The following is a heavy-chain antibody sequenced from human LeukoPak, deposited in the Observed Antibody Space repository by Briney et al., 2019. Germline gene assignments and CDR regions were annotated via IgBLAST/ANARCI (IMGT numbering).Heavy chain of an antibody. CDR2: MNPNSSNT. CDR3: ARGDCSSTSCVNYYYYGMDV. D-gene: IGHD2-2*01. CDR1: GYTFTSYD. V-gene: IGHV1-8*01. Sequence: GASVKVSCKASGYTFTSYDINWVRQATGQGLEWMGWMNPNSSNTGYAQKFQGRVTMTRNTSISTAYMELSSLRSEDTAVYYCARGDCSSTSCVNYYYYGMDVWGQGTTVTVSS. J-gene: IGHJ6*02.